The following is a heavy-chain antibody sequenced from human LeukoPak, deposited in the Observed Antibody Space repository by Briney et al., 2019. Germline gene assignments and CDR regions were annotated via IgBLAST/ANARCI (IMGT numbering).Heavy chain of an antibody. D-gene: IGHD3-3*02. CDR2: IFYAGST. J-gene: IGHJ4*02. V-gene: IGHV4-59*12. CDR1: GGFISSYY. Sequence: SETLSLTCTVSGGFISSYYWSWIRQPPGKGLEWIGYIFYAGSTYYNPSLKSRVTMSVDTSKNQFSLRLSSVTAVDTAVYYCARIGPILGAAWVDYWGQGTLVSVSS. CDR3: ARIGPILGAAWVDY.